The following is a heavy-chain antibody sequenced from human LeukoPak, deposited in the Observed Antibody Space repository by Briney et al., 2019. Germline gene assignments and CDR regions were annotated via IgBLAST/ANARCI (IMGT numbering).Heavy chain of an antibody. V-gene: IGHV4-4*07. J-gene: IGHJ6*03. D-gene: IGHD2-2*01. CDR3: ARGRPYGYCSSTSCRGYYYMDV. CDR2: IYTSGST. CDR1: GGSISSYY. Sequence: SETLSLTCTVSGGSISSYYWSWIRQPAGKGLEWIGRIYTSGSTNYNPSLKSRVTISVDTSKNQFSLKLSSVTAADTAVYYCARGRPYGYCSSTSCRGYYYMDVWGKGTTVTVSS.